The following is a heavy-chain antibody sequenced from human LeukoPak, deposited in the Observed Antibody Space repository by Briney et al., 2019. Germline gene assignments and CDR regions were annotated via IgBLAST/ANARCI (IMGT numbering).Heavy chain of an antibody. D-gene: IGHD5-18*01. Sequence: SQTLSLTCTVSGGSISSGGYYWSWIRQHPGKGLEWIGYIYYSGSTYYNPSLKSRVTISVDTSKNQFSLKLSSVTAADTAVYYCARLFASTAMPKNWGQGTLVTVSS. J-gene: IGHJ4*02. CDR3: ARLFASTAMPKN. V-gene: IGHV4-31*03. CDR1: GGSISSGGYY. CDR2: IYYSGST.